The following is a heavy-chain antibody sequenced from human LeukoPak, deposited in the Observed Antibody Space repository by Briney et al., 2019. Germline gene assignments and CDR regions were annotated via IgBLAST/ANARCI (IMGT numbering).Heavy chain of an antibody. V-gene: IGHV3-23*01. CDR1: GFTFSSYT. D-gene: IGHD6-13*01. CDR2: ISGSGGST. J-gene: IGHJ4*02. CDR3: AKLRAAAAGVY. Sequence: GGSLRLSCAASGFTFSSYTINWARQAPGKGLEWVSAISGSGGSTYYADSVKGRFTISRDNSKNTLYLQMNSLRAEDTAVYYCAKLRAAAAGVYWGQGTLVTVSS.